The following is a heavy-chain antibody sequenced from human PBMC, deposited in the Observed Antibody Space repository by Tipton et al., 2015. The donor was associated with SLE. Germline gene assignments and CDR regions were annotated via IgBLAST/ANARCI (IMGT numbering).Heavy chain of an antibody. CDR2: ISSSSSTI. CDR3: ARGGPPGYSSSDY. V-gene: IGHV3-48*01. D-gene: IGHD6-13*01. J-gene: IGHJ4*02. CDR1: GFTFSSYS. Sequence: GSLRLSCAASGFTFSSYSMNWVRQAPGKGLEWVSYISSSSSTIYYADSVKGRFTISRDNAKNSLYLQMNSLRAEDTAVYYCARGGPPGYSSSDYWGQGTLVTVSS.